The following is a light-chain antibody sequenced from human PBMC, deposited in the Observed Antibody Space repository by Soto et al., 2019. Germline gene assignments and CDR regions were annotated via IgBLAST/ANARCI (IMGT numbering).Light chain of an antibody. V-gene: IGKV1-5*01. CDR3: QQYNSYPPT. CDR1: QSISSW. CDR2: DAS. Sequence: DIQMTQSPSTLSASVGDRVTITCRASQSISSWLAWYQQKPGKAPKLLIYDASSLESGVPSRFSGSGSGTEFTLTISGLQPDDFATYYCQQYNSYPPTFGGGTKVDIK. J-gene: IGKJ4*01.